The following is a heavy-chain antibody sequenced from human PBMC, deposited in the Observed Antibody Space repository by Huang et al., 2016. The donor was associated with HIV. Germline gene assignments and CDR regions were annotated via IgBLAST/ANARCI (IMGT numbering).Heavy chain of an antibody. V-gene: IGHV1-69*13. J-gene: IGHJ1*01. D-gene: IGHD6-19*01. CDR3: ARVRRHSGNSGLIDF. CDR2: CVPLFGTP. Sequence: QVHLVQSGAEVREPGSSVEVSCTSSAGALTSHSITWVRQAPGHGLERVGTCVPLFGTPNYAQKCLGRLSVRADESTGAVYMKLALRNSEDTAIYFCARVRRHSGNSGLIDFWGQGTLVTVTS. CDR1: AGALTSHS.